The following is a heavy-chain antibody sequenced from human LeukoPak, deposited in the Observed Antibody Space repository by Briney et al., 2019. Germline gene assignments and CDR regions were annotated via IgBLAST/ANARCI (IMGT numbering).Heavy chain of an antibody. CDR1: GFTFYSYG. D-gene: IGHD6-19*01. J-gene: IGHJ4*02. Sequence: GGSLRLSCAASGFTFYSYGMNWVRQAPGKGLEWVSGINRSGDSTSYADSVKGRFTISRDNSKNTLYLQMNSLRAEDTAVYYCVKDDNSGWFPPLDFWGQGTLVTVSS. CDR2: INRSGDST. V-gene: IGHV3-23*01. CDR3: VKDDNSGWFPPLDF.